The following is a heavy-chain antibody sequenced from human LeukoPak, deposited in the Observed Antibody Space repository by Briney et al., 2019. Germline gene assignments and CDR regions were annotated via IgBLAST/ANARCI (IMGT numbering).Heavy chain of an antibody. V-gene: IGHV1-69*01. CDR3: ARGDFWSGYQRQSPLNY. CDR2: IIPIFGTA. CDR1: GGTFSGYA. Sequence: SVKVSCKASGGTFSGYAISWVRQAPGQGLEWMGGIIPIFGTANYAQKFQGRVTITADESTSTAYMELSSLRSEDTAVYYCARGDFWSGYQRQSPLNYWGQGTLVTVSS. D-gene: IGHD3-3*01. J-gene: IGHJ4*02.